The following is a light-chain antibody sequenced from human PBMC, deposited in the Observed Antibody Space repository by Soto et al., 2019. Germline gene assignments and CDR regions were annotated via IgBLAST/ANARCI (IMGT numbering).Light chain of an antibody. CDR1: SSDVGGYNY. V-gene: IGLV2-14*01. J-gene: IGLJ1*01. CDR2: EVS. CDR3: TSYTSRSSLDV. Sequence: QSALTQPASVSGSPGQSITISCTGTSSDVGGYNYVSWYQQHPGKAPKLMIYEVSNRPSGVSNRFSGSKSGNTASLTISGLQAEDEADYYCTSYTSRSSLDVFGNGTKVTVL.